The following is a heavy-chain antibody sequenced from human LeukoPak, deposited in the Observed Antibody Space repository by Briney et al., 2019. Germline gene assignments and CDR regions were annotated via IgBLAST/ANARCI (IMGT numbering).Heavy chain of an antibody. V-gene: IGHV4-39*02. CDR3: TRGSYDVLTGRSTLGEY. CDR1: GGSITGSSYY. J-gene: IGHJ4*02. Sequence: SETPSLTCTISGGSITGSSYYWGWIRQSPGKGLEWIGNIYYSGSSYYNSSLKSRVTISIDTSKNHFSLRLTFVTASDTAVYFCTRGSYDVLTGRSTLGEYWGQGTLVAVSS. D-gene: IGHD3-9*01. CDR2: IYYSGSS.